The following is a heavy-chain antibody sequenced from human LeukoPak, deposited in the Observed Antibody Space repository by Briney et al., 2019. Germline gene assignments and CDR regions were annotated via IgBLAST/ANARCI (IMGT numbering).Heavy chain of an antibody. D-gene: IGHD1-1*01. Sequence: GGSLRLSCAASGFTFSSYAMHWVRQAPGKGLEWVAVISYDGSNKYYADSVKGRFTISRDNSKNTLYLQMNSLRAEDTAVYCCARGNWNTLYFDYWGQGTLVTVSS. CDR3: ARGNWNTLYFDY. V-gene: IGHV3-30*01. J-gene: IGHJ4*02. CDR1: GFTFSSYA. CDR2: ISYDGSNK.